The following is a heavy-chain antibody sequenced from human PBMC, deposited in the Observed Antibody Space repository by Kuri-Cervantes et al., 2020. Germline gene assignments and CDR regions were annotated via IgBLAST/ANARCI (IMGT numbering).Heavy chain of an antibody. Sequence: GGSLRLSCAASGFTFSSYAMSWVRQAPGKGLEWVSAISGSGGSTYYADSVKGRFTISRDNSKNTLYLQMNSLRAEGTAVYYCANPYYYDSSGYYSPFVWGQGTLVTVSS. CDR2: ISGSGGST. J-gene: IGHJ4*02. D-gene: IGHD3-22*01. CDR3: ANPYYYDSSGYYSPFV. V-gene: IGHV3-23*01. CDR1: GFTFSSYA.